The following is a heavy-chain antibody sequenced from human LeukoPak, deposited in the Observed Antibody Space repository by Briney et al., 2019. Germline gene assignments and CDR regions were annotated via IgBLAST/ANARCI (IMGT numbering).Heavy chain of an antibody. CDR1: GYTFTGYY. J-gene: IGHJ5*02. CDR3: ARNLWFGEPTTNWFDP. V-gene: IGHV1-2*02. Sequence: ASVKVSCKASGYTFTGYYMHWVRQAPGQGLEWMGWINPNSGGTNYAQKFQGRVTMTRDTSISTAYMELSRLRSDDTAVYYCARNLWFGEPTTNWFDPWGQGTLVTVSS. CDR2: INPNSGGT. D-gene: IGHD3-10*01.